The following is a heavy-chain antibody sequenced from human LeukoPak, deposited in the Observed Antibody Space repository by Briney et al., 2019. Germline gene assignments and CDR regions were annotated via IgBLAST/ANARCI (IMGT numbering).Heavy chain of an antibody. Sequence: SETLSLTCTVSGGSISSSSYYWGWSRQSPGKGLEWIGNIYYSGSTYYNPSLKSRVTISVDTSKNQFSLKLSSVTAADTAVYYCARGPSDYYDSSGYLNWFDPWGQGTLINVSS. V-gene: IGHV4-39*07. D-gene: IGHD3-22*01. J-gene: IGHJ5*02. CDR3: ARGPSDYYDSSGYLNWFDP. CDR2: IYYSGST. CDR1: GGSISSSSYY.